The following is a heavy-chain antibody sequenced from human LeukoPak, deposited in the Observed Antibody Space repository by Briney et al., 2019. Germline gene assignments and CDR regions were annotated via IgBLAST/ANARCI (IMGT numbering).Heavy chain of an antibody. Sequence: SETLSLTCAVYGGSFSGYYWSWIRQPPGKGLEWIGEINHSGSTNYNPSLKSRVTISVDTSKNQFSLKLSSMTAADTAVYYCARQDRAMVRGVLFDYWGQGTLVTVSS. J-gene: IGHJ4*02. CDR3: ARQDRAMVRGVLFDY. CDR1: GGSFSGYY. D-gene: IGHD3-10*01. CDR2: INHSGST. V-gene: IGHV4-34*01.